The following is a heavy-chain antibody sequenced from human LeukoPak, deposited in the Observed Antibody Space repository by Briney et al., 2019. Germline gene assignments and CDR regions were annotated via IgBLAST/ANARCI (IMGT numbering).Heavy chain of an antibody. D-gene: IGHD3-16*01. Sequence: GGSLRLSCAASGFDFSIYAIDWVRQAPGRGLEWVSSISSGSSFQNCADSVKGRFTISRDNAKNSVYLQMNRLRAEDTAVYFCAREGDPPGFYYYHHLDVWGKGTTVTVSS. CDR1: GFDFSIYA. J-gene: IGHJ6*03. V-gene: IGHV3-21*01. CDR2: ISSGSSFQ. CDR3: AREGDPPGFYYYHHLDV.